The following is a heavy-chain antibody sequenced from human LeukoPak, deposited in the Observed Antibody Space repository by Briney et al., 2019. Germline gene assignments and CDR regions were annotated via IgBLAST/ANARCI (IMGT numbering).Heavy chain of an antibody. D-gene: IGHD1-7*01. CDR3: ARRQNYGIFDY. Sequence: GGSLRLSCAACGFTFSDYYMSWIRQAPGKGLEWVSYISSSGSTIYYADSVKGRFTISRDNAKNSLYLQMNSLRAEDTAVYYCARRQNYGIFDYWGQGTLVTVSS. CDR1: GFTFSDYY. V-gene: IGHV3-11*01. J-gene: IGHJ4*02. CDR2: ISSSGSTI.